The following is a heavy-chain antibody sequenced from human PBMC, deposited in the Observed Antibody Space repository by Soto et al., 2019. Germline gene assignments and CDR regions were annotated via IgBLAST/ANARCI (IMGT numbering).Heavy chain of an antibody. J-gene: IGHJ4*02. Sequence: QVQLMQSGAEVRKPGASVRLSCETSGYNFNQYYIHWVRQAPGQGLEWMGIINLRGGTTEYAHKFRGIVTVTGDTSTRTAYMELRSLRSDDTAIYFCARGPDDSDGPRWDYWGQGTLVTVSS. CDR1: GYNFNQYY. V-gene: IGHV1-46*02. D-gene: IGHD4-17*01. CDR3: ARGPDDSDGPRWDY. CDR2: INLRGGTT.